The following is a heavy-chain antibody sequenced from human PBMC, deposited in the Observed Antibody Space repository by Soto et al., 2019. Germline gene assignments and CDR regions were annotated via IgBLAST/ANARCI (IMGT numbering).Heavy chain of an antibody. D-gene: IGHD3-22*01. Sequence: QVQLQQWGAGLLKPSETLSLTCAVYGGSFSGYYWSWIRQPPGKGLEWIGEINHSGSTNYNPSLKSRVTISVDTSKNQFSLKLSSVTAADTAVYYFARVRSSGDSSGYFDYWGQGTLVTVSS. V-gene: IGHV4-34*01. CDR3: ARVRSSGDSSGYFDY. J-gene: IGHJ4*02. CDR1: GGSFSGYY. CDR2: INHSGST.